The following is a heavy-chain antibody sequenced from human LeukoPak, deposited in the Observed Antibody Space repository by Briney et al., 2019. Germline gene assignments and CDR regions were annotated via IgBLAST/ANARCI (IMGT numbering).Heavy chain of an antibody. V-gene: IGHV4-34*01. D-gene: IGHD3-3*01. Sequence: PSETLSLTCAVYGGSFSGYYWSWIRQPPGKGLEWIGEVNHSGGTNYNPSLKSRVTISVDTSKNQFSLNLNSVTAADTAVYYCARSRQIFGVAENWFDPWGQGTLVTASS. CDR2: VNHSGGT. CDR3: ARSRQIFGVAENWFDP. CDR1: GGSFSGYY. J-gene: IGHJ5*02.